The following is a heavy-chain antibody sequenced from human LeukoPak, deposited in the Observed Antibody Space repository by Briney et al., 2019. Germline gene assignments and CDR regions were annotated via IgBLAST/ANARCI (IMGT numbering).Heavy chain of an antibody. CDR3: AKDGVVATPLVRHNWFDP. J-gene: IGHJ5*02. V-gene: IGHV3-23*01. CDR1: GFTFSNYG. Sequence: HTGGSLRLSCAASGFTFSNYGMSWVRKAPGKGLEWVSAISGSGGSTYYADSVKGRFTISRDNSKNTLYLQMNSLRAEDTAVYYCAKDGVVATPLVRHNWFDPWGQGTLVTVSS. CDR2: ISGSGGST. D-gene: IGHD5-12*01.